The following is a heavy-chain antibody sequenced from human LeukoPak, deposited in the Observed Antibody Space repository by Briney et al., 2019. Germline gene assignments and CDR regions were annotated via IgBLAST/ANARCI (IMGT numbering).Heavy chain of an antibody. CDR3: ATDDYRGLGY. V-gene: IGHV3-74*01. J-gene: IGHJ4*02. D-gene: IGHD3-16*01. Sequence: PGGSLRLSCVTSGITFSNYYMHWVRQVPGEGLVWVSHIIQDGSVTSYADSVKGRFTISRDNAKNTVYLQSNNLRAEDTAVYYCATDDYRGLGYWGQGTLVTVSS. CDR1: GITFSNYY. CDR2: IIQDGSVT.